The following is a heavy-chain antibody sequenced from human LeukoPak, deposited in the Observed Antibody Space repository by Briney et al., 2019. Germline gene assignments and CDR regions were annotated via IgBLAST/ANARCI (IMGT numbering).Heavy chain of an antibody. CDR3: AREGGSGYARMYGMDV. CDR1: GFTFSTYT. J-gene: IGHJ6*02. D-gene: IGHD5-12*01. Sequence: PGKSLRLSCAASGFTFSTYTMHWVRQAPGKGLEWVTVIAYDGSNKYYVGSVKGRFTISRDNSKNTLYLQMNSLRAEDTAVYYCAREGGSGYARMYGMDVWGQGTTVTVSS. CDR2: IAYDGSNK. V-gene: IGHV3-30-3*01.